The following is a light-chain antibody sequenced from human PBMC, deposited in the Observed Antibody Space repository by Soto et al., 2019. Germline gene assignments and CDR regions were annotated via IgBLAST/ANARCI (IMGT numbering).Light chain of an antibody. Sequence: QSVLTQPASVSGSPGQSITISCTGTSSDVGGYNYVSWYRHHPGKAPKLMIYDVSNRPSGVSNRFSGSKSGNTASLTISGLQPEDEADYYCSSNTTSNTRQIVFGTGTKVTVL. CDR2: DVS. J-gene: IGLJ1*01. CDR3: SSNTTSNTRQIV. V-gene: IGLV2-14*03. CDR1: SSDVGGYNY.